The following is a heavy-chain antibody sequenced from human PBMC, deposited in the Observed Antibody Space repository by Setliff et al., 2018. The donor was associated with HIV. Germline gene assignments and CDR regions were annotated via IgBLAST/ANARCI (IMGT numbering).Heavy chain of an antibody. J-gene: IGHJ4*02. CDR1: GGSISSGGYY. Sequence: SETLSLTCTVSGGSISSGGYYWSWIRQHPGKGLEWIGYIYYSGSTYYNPSLKSRVTISVDTSKNQFSLKLSSVTAADTAVYYCARGGFKWSGSYADYWGQGTLVTVSS. D-gene: IGHD1-26*01. CDR3: ARGGFKWSGSYADY. CDR2: IYYSGST. V-gene: IGHV4-31*03.